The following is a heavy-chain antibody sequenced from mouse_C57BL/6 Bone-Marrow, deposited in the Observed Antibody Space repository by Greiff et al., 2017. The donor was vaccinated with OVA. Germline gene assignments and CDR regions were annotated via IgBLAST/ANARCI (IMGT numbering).Heavy chain of an antibody. CDR1: GFNIKDYY. D-gene: IGHD1-1*01. CDR3: ARSFITTVDHWYFDV. Sequence: EVKLQESGAELVKPGASVKLSCTASGFNIKDYYMHWVKQRTEQGLEWIGRIDPEDGETKYAPKFQGKATITADTSSNTAYLQLSSLTSEDTAVYYCARSFITTVDHWYFDVWGTGTTVTVSS. V-gene: IGHV14-2*01. J-gene: IGHJ1*03. CDR2: IDPEDGET.